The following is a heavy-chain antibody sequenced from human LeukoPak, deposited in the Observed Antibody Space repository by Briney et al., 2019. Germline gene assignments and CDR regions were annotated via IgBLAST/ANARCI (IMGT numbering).Heavy chain of an antibody. D-gene: IGHD2-2*02. CDR2: ISYDGSNK. Sequence: AGGSLRLSCAASGFTFSSYAMHWARQAPGKGLEWVAVISYDGSNKYYADSVKGRFTISRDNSKNTLYLQMNSLRAEDTAVYYCLVPAAIGYGMDVWGQGTTVTVSS. CDR3: LVPAAIGYGMDV. J-gene: IGHJ6*02. V-gene: IGHV3-30-3*01. CDR1: GFTFSSYA.